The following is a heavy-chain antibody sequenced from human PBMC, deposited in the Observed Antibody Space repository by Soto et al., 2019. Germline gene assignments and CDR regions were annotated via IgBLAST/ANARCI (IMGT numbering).Heavy chain of an antibody. J-gene: IGHJ6*03. V-gene: IGHV1-46*03. CDR1: GYTFTSYY. CDR3: ARDAYLLTYHDFWSGYQYYYYYYMDV. Sequence: GASVKVSCKASGYTFTSYYMHWVRQAPGQGLEWMGIINPSGGSTSYAQKFQGRVTMTRDTSTSTVYMELSSLRSEDTAVYYCARDAYLLTYHDFWSGYQYYYYYYMDVWGKGTTVTVSS. CDR2: INPSGGST. D-gene: IGHD3-3*01.